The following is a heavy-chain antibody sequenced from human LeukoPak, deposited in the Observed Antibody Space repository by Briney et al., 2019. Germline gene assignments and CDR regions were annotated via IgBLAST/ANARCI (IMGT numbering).Heavy chain of an antibody. V-gene: IGHV4-34*01. Sequence: SSETLSLTCAVYGGSFSGYYWSWIRQPPGKGLEWIGEINHSGSTNYNPSLKSRVTISVDTSKNQFSLKLSSVTAADTAVYYCARGGVRYSGYYYYYYYGMDVWGQGTTVTVSS. CDR3: ARGGVRYSGYYYYYYYGMDV. D-gene: IGHD5-12*01. CDR1: GGSFSGYY. J-gene: IGHJ6*02. CDR2: INHSGST.